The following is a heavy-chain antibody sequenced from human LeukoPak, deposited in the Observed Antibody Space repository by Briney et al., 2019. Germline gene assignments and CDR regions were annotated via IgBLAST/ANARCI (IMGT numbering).Heavy chain of an antibody. V-gene: IGHV1-2*04. CDR3: ARAWEIVRGVAYGMDV. CDR2: IIPNSGGT. J-gene: IGHJ6*02. Sequence: GASVKVSCKASGYTFTGYYMHWVRQAPGQGLEWMGWIIPNSGGTNYAQKFQGWVTMTRDTSISTAYMELSRLRSDDTAVYYCARAWEIVRGVAYGMDVWGQGTTVTVSS. CDR1: GYTFTGYY. D-gene: IGHD3-10*01.